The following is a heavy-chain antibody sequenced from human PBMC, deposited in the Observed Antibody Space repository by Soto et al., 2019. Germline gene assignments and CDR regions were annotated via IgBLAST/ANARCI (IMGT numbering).Heavy chain of an antibody. V-gene: IGHV4-4*07. CDR2: IYATGTT. CDR3: VRDGTKTLRDWFDP. D-gene: IGHD1-1*01. CDR1: GGSISSYY. Sequence: PSETLSLTCTVSGGSISSYYWSWIRQSAGKGLEWIGRIYATGTTDYNPSLKSRVMMSVDTSKKKFSLKLRSVTAADTAVYYCVRDGTKTLRDWFDPWGQGISVTVSS. J-gene: IGHJ5*02.